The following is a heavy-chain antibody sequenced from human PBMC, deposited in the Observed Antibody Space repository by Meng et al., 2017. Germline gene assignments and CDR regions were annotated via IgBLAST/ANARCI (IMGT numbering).Heavy chain of an antibody. CDR3: ASETYYYDSRGYYSYYFNY. J-gene: IGHJ4*02. CDR2: ISGGAGST. CDR1: GFTFSNYA. V-gene: IGHV3-23*01. Sequence: GESLKISCSASGFTFSNYAISWVRQAPGKGLEWVSGISGGAGSTYYADSVKGRFTISRDNSKNTLYLQMNSLRAEDTAVYYCASETYYYDSRGYYSYYFNYWDQGTLATVSS. D-gene: IGHD3-22*01.